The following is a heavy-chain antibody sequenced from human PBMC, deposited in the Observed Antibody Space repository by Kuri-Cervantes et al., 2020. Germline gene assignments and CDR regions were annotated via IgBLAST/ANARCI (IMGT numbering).Heavy chain of an antibody. J-gene: IGHJ6*02. D-gene: IGHD5-12*01. CDR3: ARNANVDIVATFYYYYYYGMDV. CDR2: IIPIFGTA. Sequence: SVKVSCKASGGTFSSYAISWVRQAPGQGLEWMGGIIPIFGTANYAQKLQGRVTMTTDTSTSTAYMELRSLRSDDTAVYYCARNANVDIVATFYYYYYYGMDVWGQGTTVTVSS. V-gene: IGHV1-69*05. CDR1: GGTFSSYA.